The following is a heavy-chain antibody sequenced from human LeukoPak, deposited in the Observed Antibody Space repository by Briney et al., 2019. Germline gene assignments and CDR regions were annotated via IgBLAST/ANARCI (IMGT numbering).Heavy chain of an antibody. D-gene: IGHD6-19*01. CDR1: GASISSYH. V-gene: IGHV4-59*01. Sequence: SETLSLTCTVSGASISSYHWSWIRQPPGKELQWIGYIYYSGITNYNPSLKSRVTITVDTSKNQFSLKLSSVIAADTAVYYCARSQSSGWYSSDFWGQGTLVTVSS. CDR3: ARSQSSGWYSSDF. J-gene: IGHJ4*02. CDR2: IYYSGIT.